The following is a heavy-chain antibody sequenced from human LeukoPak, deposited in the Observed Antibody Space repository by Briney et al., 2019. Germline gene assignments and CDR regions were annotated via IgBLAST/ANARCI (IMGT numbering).Heavy chain of an antibody. CDR1: GFTFSSYA. CDR3: AGVQTGYYYYYGMDV. V-gene: IGHV3-23*01. J-gene: IGHJ6*02. D-gene: IGHD3-10*01. CDR2: ISGSGGST. Sequence: GGSLRLSCAASGFTFSSYAMSWVRQAPGKGLEWVSAISGSGGSTYYADSVKGRFTISRDNSKNTLYLQMNSLRAEDTAVYYCAGVQTGYYYYYGMDVWGQGTTVTVSS.